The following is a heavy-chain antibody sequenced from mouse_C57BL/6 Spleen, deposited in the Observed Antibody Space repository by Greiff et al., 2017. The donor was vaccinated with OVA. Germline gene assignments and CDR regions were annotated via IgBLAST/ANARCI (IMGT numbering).Heavy chain of an antibody. V-gene: IGHV1-81*01. CDR2: IYPRSGNT. CDR1: GYTFTSYG. CDR3: ARHDDGPLDY. J-gene: IGHJ4*01. D-gene: IGHD2-12*01. Sequence: VQLVESGAELARPGASVKLSCKASGYTFTSYGISWVKQRTGQGLEWIGEIYPRSGNTYYNEKFKGKATLTADKSSSTAYMELRSLTSEDSAVYFCARHDDGPLDYWGQGTSVTVSS.